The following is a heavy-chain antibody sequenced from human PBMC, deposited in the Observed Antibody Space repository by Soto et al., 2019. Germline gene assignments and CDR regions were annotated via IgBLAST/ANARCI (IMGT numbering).Heavy chain of an antibody. CDR1: GGPFTTYA. V-gene: IGHV3-23*01. CDR2: ISVRGDST. CDR3: ATRHLPYCSGGTCNPFDF. J-gene: IGHJ4*02. Sequence: GGSLRLSCAASGGPFTTYAMSWVRQAPGKGLEWVSTISVRGDSTYYADSVKGRFAVSRDNSKNTIYLQMNSLRAEDTAIYYCATRHLPYCSGGTCNPFDFWGQGTLVTVSS. D-gene: IGHD2-15*01.